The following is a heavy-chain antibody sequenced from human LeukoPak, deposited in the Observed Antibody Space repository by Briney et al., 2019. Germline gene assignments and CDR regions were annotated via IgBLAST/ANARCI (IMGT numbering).Heavy chain of an antibody. J-gene: IGHJ4*02. CDR2: INHSGST. Sequence: SETLSLTCTVSGGSISSGSYYWSWIRQPAGKGLEWIGEINHSGSTNYNPSLKSRVTISVDTSKNQFSLKLSSVTAADTAVYYCARRNNDYVWGSYRAAPFVYWGQGTLVTVSS. CDR3: ARRNNDYVWGSYRAAPFVY. V-gene: IGHV4-61*10. CDR1: GGSISSGSYY. D-gene: IGHD3-16*02.